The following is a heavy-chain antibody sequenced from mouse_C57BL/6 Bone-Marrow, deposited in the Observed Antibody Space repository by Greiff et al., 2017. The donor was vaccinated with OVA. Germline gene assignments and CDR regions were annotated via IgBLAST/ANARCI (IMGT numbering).Heavy chain of an antibody. CDR2: INPYNGGT. CDR3: ARAYYSKRYFDV. D-gene: IGHD2-5*01. J-gene: IGHJ1*03. V-gene: IGHV1-19*01. CDR1: GYTFTDYY. Sequence: VQLQQSGPVLVKPGASVKMSCKASGYTFTDYYMNWVKQSHGKSLEWIGVINPYNGGTSYNQKFKGKATLTVDKSSSTAYMELNSLTSEDSAVYYCARAYYSKRYFDVWGTGTTVTVSS.